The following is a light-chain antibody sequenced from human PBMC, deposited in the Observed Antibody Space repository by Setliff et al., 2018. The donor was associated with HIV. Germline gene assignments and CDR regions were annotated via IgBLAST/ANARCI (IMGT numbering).Light chain of an antibody. CDR1: TSDVGGYNY. V-gene: IGLV2-14*03. CDR3: SSYTSTSTRV. Sequence: QSALTQPASVSGSPGQSITTACTGTTSDVGGYNYVSWYQQHPGKAPKLMIYDVTNRPSGISDRFSGSKSANTASLTISGLQADDEADYYCSSYTSTSTRVFGTGTKVTVL. CDR2: DVT. J-gene: IGLJ1*01.